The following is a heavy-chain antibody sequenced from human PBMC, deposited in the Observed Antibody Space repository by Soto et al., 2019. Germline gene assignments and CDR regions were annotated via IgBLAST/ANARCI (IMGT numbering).Heavy chain of an antibody. J-gene: IGHJ6*02. D-gene: IGHD6-19*01. CDR2: ISGSGGST. V-gene: IGHV3-23*01. Sequence: PGGSLRLSCAASGFTFSSYAMSWVRQAPGKGLEWVSAISGSGGSTYYADSVKGRFTISRDYSKNTLYLQMNSLRAEDTAVYYCAKGLSSGLGYYYYYGMDVWGQGTTVTVSS. CDR1: GFTFSSYA. CDR3: AKGLSSGLGYYYYYGMDV.